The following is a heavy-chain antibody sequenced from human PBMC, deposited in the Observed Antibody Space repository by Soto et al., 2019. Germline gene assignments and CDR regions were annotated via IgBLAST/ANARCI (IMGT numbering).Heavy chain of an antibody. CDR2: IIPIFGTA. CDR1: GGTFSSYA. J-gene: IGHJ6*02. CDR3: AREKSGYYYDSSGYPNYYYGMDV. D-gene: IGHD3-22*01. V-gene: IGHV1-69*13. Sequence: SVKVSCKASGGTFSSYAISWVRQAPGQGLEWMGGIIPIFGTANYAQKFQGRVTITADESTSTAYMELSSLRSEDTAVYYCAREKSGYYYDSSGYPNYYYGMDVWGQGTTVTVSS.